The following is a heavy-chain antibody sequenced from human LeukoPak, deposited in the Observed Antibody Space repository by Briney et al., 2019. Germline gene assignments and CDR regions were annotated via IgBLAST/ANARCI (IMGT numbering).Heavy chain of an antibody. Sequence: SGGSLRLSCAASGFTFDDYGMSWVRQAPGKGLEWVSGINWNGGSTGYADSVKGRFTISRDNAKNSLYLQMNSLRAEDTALYHCARALYYDFWSGSPDDAFDIWGQGTMVTVSS. V-gene: IGHV3-20*01. J-gene: IGHJ3*02. CDR3: ARALYYDFWSGSPDDAFDI. CDR1: GFTFDDYG. CDR2: INWNGGST. D-gene: IGHD3-3*01.